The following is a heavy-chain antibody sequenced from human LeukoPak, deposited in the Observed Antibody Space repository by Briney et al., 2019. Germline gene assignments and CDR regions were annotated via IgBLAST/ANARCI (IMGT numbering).Heavy chain of an antibody. V-gene: IGHV4-59*11. CDR3: GSYWLFRVYLGS. CDR1: GGTISNHY. J-gene: IGHJ4*02. Sequence: SETLSLTCTASGGTISNHYRSWIRQPPGKGLEWIGYIYYSGSTNYNPSLKSRVTISVDTSKNQFSLKPSSVTAADTAVDYCGSYWLFRVYLGSWGQGAPVTVSS. D-gene: IGHD2-15*01. CDR2: IYYSGST.